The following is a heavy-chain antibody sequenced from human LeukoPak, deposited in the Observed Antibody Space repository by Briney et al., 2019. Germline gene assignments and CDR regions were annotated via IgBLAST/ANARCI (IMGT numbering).Heavy chain of an antibody. J-gene: IGHJ4*02. CDR1: GFTFSNAW. V-gene: IGHV3-7*01. CDR2: IKQDGSEK. Sequence: PGGSLRLSCAASGFTFSNAWMSWVRQAPGKGLEWVANIKQDGSEKYYVDSVKGRFTISRDDSKNTLYLQMNSLRAEDTAVYYCARDGLNSGSPDYWGQGTLVTVSS. CDR3: ARDGLNSGSPDY. D-gene: IGHD1-26*01.